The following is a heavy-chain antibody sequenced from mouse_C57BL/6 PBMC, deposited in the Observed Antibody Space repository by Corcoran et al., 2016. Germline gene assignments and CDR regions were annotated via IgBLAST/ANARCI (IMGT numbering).Heavy chain of an antibody. CDR1: GYTFTDYY. Sequence: EVQLQQSGPELVKPGASVKISCKASGYTFTDYYMHWVKQSHGKSLEWIGDINPNNGGTSYNQKFKGKATLTENKSSSTAYMELRSLTSEDSAVYYCGRPNWLAYWGQGTLVTVSA. CDR2: INPNNGGT. J-gene: IGHJ3*01. CDR3: GRPNWLAY. V-gene: IGHV1-26*01.